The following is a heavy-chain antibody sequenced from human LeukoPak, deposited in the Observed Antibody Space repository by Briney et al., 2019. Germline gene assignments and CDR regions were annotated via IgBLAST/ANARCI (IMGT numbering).Heavy chain of an antibody. V-gene: IGHV3-23*01. Sequence: HPGGSLRLSCAASGFTFSSYAMSWVRQAPGKGLEWVSAISGSGGSTYYADSVKGRFTISRDNSKNTLYLQMNSLRAEDTAVYYCAKGGRGSIAVAGYGPGDYWGQGTLVTVSS. CDR2: ISGSGGST. J-gene: IGHJ4*02. D-gene: IGHD6-19*01. CDR3: AKGGRGSIAVAGYGPGDY. CDR1: GFTFSSYA.